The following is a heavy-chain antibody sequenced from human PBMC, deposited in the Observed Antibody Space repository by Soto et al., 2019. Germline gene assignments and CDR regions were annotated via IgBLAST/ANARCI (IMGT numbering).Heavy chain of an antibody. CDR1: GYTFTNYG. J-gene: IGHJ4*02. D-gene: IGHD1-26*01. CDR3: ARSDRSYGGSAAY. CDR2: VSVYNGDT. Sequence: QVQLVQCGAEVKKPGASVKVSCKASGYTFTNYGCSWVRQAPGQGRELLGWVSVYNGDTNYAQKFRGRVTLATDASTSTAYMELRSLRSDDTAVYYCARSDRSYGGSAAYWGQGTMVTVSS. V-gene: IGHV1-18*04.